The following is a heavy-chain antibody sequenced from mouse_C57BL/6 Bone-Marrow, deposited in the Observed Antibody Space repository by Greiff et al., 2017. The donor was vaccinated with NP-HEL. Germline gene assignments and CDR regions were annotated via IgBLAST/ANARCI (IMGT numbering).Heavy chain of an antibody. V-gene: IGHV1-59*01. CDR3: AREGLHTRFAY. D-gene: IGHD2-10*01. CDR2: IDPSDSYT. CDR1: GYTFTSYW. Sequence: QVQLQQPGAELVRPGTSVKLSCKASGYTFTSYWMHWVKQRPGQGLEWIGVIDPSDSYTNYNQKFKGKATLTVDTSSSTAYMQLSSLTSEDSAVYYCAREGLHTRFAYWGQGTLVTVSA. J-gene: IGHJ3*01.